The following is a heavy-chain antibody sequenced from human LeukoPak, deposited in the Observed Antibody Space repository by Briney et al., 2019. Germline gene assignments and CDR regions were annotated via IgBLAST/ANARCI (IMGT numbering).Heavy chain of an antibody. V-gene: IGHV4-34*01. D-gene: IGHD3-22*01. Sequence: GSLRLSCAASGFTFSSYSMNWVRQAPGKGLEWIGEINHSGSTNYNPSLKSRVTISVDTSKNQFSLKLSSVTAADTAVYYCAREYGRYYYDSSAARNFDYWGQGTLVTVSS. J-gene: IGHJ4*02. CDR3: AREYGRYYYDSSAARNFDY. CDR2: INHSGST. CDR1: GFTFSSYS.